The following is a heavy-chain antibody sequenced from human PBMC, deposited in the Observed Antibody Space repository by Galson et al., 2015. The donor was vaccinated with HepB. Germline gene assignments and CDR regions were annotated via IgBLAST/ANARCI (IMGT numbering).Heavy chain of an antibody. Sequence: SLRLSCAASGFTFSDYYMSWIRQAPGKGLEWVSYISSSGSTIYYADSVKGRFTISRDNAKNSLYLQMNSLRAEDTAVYYCARTSPVTVTSGVWFDPWGQGTLVTVSS. CDR1: GFTFSDYY. CDR2: ISSSGSTI. D-gene: IGHD4-17*01. CDR3: ARTSPVTVTSGVWFDP. V-gene: IGHV3-11*01. J-gene: IGHJ5*02.